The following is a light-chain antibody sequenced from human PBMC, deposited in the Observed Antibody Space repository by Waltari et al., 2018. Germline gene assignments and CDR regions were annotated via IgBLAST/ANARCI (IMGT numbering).Light chain of an antibody. Sequence: DIVMTQSPDSLSVSLGERATIHCKSSLSILHSSENKNYLGWYQQKSGQSPKWLIYGASTRESGVPDRFSGSGSGTDFTLTISSLQAEDVAVYYCQQYYSTPFTFGPGTKVDIK. V-gene: IGKV4-1*01. J-gene: IGKJ3*01. CDR3: QQYYSTPFT. CDR1: LSILHSSENKNY. CDR2: GAS.